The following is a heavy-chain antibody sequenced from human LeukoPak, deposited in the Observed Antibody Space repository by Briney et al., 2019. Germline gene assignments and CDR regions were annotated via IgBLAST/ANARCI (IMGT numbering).Heavy chain of an antibody. V-gene: IGHV4-4*07. CDR2: IYTTGSA. Sequence: SETLSLTCTVSGGSIGTYYWSWVRQPAGKGLEWIGRIYTTGSANYNPSLKSRVTMSLDTSKNQFSLKLSSVTAADTAVYYCAAFDYWGQGTLVTVSS. CDR3: AAFDY. CDR1: GGSIGTYY. J-gene: IGHJ4*02.